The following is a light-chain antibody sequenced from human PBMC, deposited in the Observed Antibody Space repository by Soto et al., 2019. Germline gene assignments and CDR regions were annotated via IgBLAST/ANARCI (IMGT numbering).Light chain of an antibody. V-gene: IGKV3-11*01. J-gene: IGKJ5*01. CDR2: DAS. CDR1: QHGRAY. Sequence: IVLTQSQVPLSLSSGARAPLACWLSQHGRAYLAGYQQKPGQAPRHLIYDASNRATGIPARFSGSGSGTDFTLTISSLEPEDFAVYYCQQRSNWPRITFGQGTRLEIK. CDR3: QQRSNWPRIT.